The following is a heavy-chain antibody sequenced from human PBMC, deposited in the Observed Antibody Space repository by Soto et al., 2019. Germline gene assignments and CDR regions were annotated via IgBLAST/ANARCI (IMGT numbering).Heavy chain of an antibody. CDR3: ARGIVVVVAATPWFDP. V-gene: IGHV4-31*03. D-gene: IGHD2-15*01. CDR1: GGSISSGGYY. CDR2: IYYSGST. Sequence: QVQLQESGPGLVKPSQTLSLTCTVSGGSISSGGYYWSWIGQHPGKGLEWIGYIYYSGSTYYNPSLKSRVTISVDTSKNQFSLKLSSVTAADTAVYYCARGIVVVVAATPWFDPWGQGTLVTVSS. J-gene: IGHJ5*02.